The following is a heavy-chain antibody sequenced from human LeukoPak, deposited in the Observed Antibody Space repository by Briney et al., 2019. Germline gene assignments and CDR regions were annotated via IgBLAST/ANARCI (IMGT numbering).Heavy chain of an antibody. CDR2: IYYSGST. Sequence: SETLSLTCTVSGGSISSYYWSWIRQPPGKGLEWIGYIYYSGSTNYNPSLKSRVTISVDTSKNQFSLKLSSVTAADTAEYYCARASSCYYAIFDYWGQGTLVTVSS. V-gene: IGHV4-59*01. CDR3: ARASSCYYAIFDY. J-gene: IGHJ4*02. D-gene: IGHD3-22*01. CDR1: GGSISSYY.